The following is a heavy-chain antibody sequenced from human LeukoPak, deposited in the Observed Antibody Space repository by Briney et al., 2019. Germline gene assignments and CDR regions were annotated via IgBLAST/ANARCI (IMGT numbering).Heavy chain of an antibody. CDR1: GFAFSNYG. D-gene: IGHD3-10*02. V-gene: IGHV3-30*03. Sequence: GRSLRLSCAASGFAFSNYGMHWVRQAPGQGLEWVAVTSFDGTNKYYADSLKGRFTISRDNSKNTVYLQMNSLRPEDTAVYYCARDGGRATMFGEIFILLVGDFGGRGPRVTVS. CDR3: ARDGGRATMFGEIFILLVGDF. CDR2: TSFDGTNK. J-gene: IGHJ1*01.